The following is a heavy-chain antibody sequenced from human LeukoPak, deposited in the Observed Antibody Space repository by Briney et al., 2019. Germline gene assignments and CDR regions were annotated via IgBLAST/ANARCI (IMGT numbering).Heavy chain of an antibody. V-gene: IGHV1-3*01. CDR3: ARVQRERRPPLGYYGMDV. Sequence: ASVKVSCKASGYTFTSYAMHWVRQAPGQRLEWMGWINAGNGNTKYSQKFQGRVTITRDTSASTAYMELSSLRSEDTAVYYCARVQRERRPPLGYYGMDVWGQGTTVTVSS. J-gene: IGHJ6*02. CDR1: GYTFTSYA. CDR2: INAGNGNT. D-gene: IGHD1-1*01.